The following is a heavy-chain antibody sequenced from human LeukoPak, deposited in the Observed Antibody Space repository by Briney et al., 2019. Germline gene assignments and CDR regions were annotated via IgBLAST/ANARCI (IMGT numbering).Heavy chain of an antibody. Sequence: SETLSLTCTVSGGSISSYYWSWIRQPPGKGLEWIGYIYYSGSTNYNPSLKSRVTISVDTSKNQLSLKLSSVTAADTAVYYCARAAYYYDSSGYFNWFDPWGQGTLVTVSS. CDR3: ARAAYYYDSSGYFNWFDP. V-gene: IGHV4-59*01. CDR1: GGSISSYY. J-gene: IGHJ5*01. CDR2: IYYSGST. D-gene: IGHD3-22*01.